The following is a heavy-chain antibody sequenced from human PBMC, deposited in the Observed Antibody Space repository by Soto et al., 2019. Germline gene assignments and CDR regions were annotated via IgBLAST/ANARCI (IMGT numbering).Heavy chain of an antibody. CDR2: ISSSSSYI. CDR3: ARYPANYDSSPY. CDR1: GFTFSSYS. D-gene: IGHD3-22*01. Sequence: GGSLRLSXAASGFTFSSYSMNWVRQAPGKGLEWVSSISSSSSYIYYADSVKGRFTISRDNAKNSLYLQMNSLRAEDTAVYYCARYPANYDSSPYWGQATLVTVSS. V-gene: IGHV3-21*01. J-gene: IGHJ4*02.